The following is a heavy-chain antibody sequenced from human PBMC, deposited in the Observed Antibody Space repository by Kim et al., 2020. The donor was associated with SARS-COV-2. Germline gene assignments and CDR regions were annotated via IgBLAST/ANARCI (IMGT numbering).Heavy chain of an antibody. CDR1: GFTFSSYA. J-gene: IGHJ6*03. CDR3: ARDSPEYYYYMDV. V-gene: IGHV3-30-3*01. CDR2: ISYDGSNK. Sequence: GGSLRLSCAASGFTFSSYAMHWVRQAPGKGLEWVAVISYDGSNKYYADSVKGRFTISRDNSKNTLYLQMNSLRAEDTAVYYCARDSPEYYYYMDVWGKGT.